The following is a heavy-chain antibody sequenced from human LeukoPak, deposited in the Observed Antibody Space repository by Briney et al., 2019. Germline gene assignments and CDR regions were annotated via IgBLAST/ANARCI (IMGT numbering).Heavy chain of an antibody. D-gene: IGHD2-2*01. CDR1: GYSFTSYW. Sequence: GESLKISCRGSGYSFTSYWIAWVRQMPGKGLEWMGIIYPGDSDTRYSPSFQGQVTISADKSISTAYLQWSSLKASDTAMYYCARGALPAANWFDPWGQGTPVTVSS. CDR3: ARGALPAANWFDP. J-gene: IGHJ5*02. CDR2: IYPGDSDT. V-gene: IGHV5-51*01.